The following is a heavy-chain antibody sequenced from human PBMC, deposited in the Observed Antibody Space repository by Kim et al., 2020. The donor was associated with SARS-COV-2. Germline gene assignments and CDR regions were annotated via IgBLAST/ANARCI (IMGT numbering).Heavy chain of an antibody. V-gene: IGHV3-49*03. Sequence: GGSLRLSCTASGFTFGDYAMSWFRQAPGKGLEWVGFIRSKAYGGTTEYAASVKGRFTISRDDSKSIAYLQMNSLKTEDTAVYYCTRDEKMVRGVIITEYNWFDPWGQGTLVTVSS. CDR3: TRDEKMVRGVIITEYNWFDP. J-gene: IGHJ5*02. CDR1: GFTFGDYA. CDR2: IRSKAYGGTT. D-gene: IGHD3-10*01.